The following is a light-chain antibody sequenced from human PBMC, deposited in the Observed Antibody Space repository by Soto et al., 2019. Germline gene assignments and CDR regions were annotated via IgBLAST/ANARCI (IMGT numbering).Light chain of an antibody. J-gene: IGLJ2*01. CDR2: EVS. CDR3: SSYTSSSSPVV. Sequence: QYVLTQPASVSGSPGQSITISCTGTSSDVDDYNYVSWYQQHPGKAPKLMIYEVSNRPSGVSNRFSGSKSRNTASLTISGLQAEDEADYYCSSYTSSSSPVVFGGGTKLTVL. CDR1: SSDVDDYNY. V-gene: IGLV2-14*01.